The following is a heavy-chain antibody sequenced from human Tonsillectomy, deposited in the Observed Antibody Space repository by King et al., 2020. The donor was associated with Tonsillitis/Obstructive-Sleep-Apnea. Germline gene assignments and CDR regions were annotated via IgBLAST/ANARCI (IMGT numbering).Heavy chain of an antibody. CDR2: ITDSGGST. CDR1: GFTFSNYA. V-gene: IGHV3-23*04. Sequence: VQLVESGGGLVQPGGSLRLSCAASGFTFSNYAMSWVRQAPGKGLEWVSTITDSGGSTYYADSVKGRFTISRDNSKITLYLQMNSLRAEDTAIYYCMRGGWGTRFDYSGQGTLVTVSS. J-gene: IGHJ4*02. D-gene: IGHD1-26*01. CDR3: MRGGWGTRFDY.